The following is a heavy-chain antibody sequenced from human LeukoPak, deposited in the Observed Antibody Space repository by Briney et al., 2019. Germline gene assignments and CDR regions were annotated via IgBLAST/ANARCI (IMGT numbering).Heavy chain of an antibody. V-gene: IGHV3-7*01. J-gene: IGHJ4*02. CDR1: GFTFISYA. CDR3: ARDLTVASSGLDY. D-gene: IGHD1-14*01. CDR2: IKQDGSEK. Sequence: GGSLRLSCAASGFTFISYAMSWVRQAPGKGLEWVANIKQDGSEKYYVDSVKGRFTISRDNAKNSLYLQMNSLRAEDTAVYYCARDLTVASSGLDYWGQGTLVTVSS.